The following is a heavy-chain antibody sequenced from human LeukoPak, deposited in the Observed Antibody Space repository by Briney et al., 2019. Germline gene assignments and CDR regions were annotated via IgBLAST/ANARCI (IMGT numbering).Heavy chain of an antibody. J-gene: IGHJ4*02. V-gene: IGHV4-30-4*01. Sequence: SETLSLTCTVSGGSISSGDYYWSWIRQPPGKGLEWIGYIYYSGSTYYNPSLKSRVTISVDTSKNQFSLKLSSVTAADTAVYYCARGDYVDTAMVFDYWGQGTLVAVSS. CDR2: IYYSGST. D-gene: IGHD5-18*01. CDR1: GGSISSGDYY. CDR3: ARGDYVDTAMVFDY.